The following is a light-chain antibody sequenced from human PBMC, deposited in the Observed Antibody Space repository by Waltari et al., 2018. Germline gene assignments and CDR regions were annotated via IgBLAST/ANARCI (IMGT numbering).Light chain of an antibody. CDR2: RND. Sequence: QSVLTQPPSASGTPGQRVTISCSGSNSNIGSNHVYWYQQLPGTAPKLLIYRNDQRPSGVPDRFSGSKSGSSASRAISGLRSEDEADYYCASWDDSLSGHYVFGTGTKVTV. V-gene: IGLV1-47*01. CDR1: NSNIGSNH. J-gene: IGLJ1*01. CDR3: ASWDDSLSGHYV.